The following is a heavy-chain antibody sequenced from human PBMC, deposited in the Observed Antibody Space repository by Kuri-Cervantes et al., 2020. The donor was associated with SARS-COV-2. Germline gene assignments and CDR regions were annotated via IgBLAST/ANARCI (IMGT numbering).Heavy chain of an antibody. CDR1: GFTFSSYE. J-gene: IGHJ4*02. D-gene: IGHD2-8*02. CDR3: ARTSTWSIYFDY. CDR2: ISSSSSYI. V-gene: IGHV3-21*01. Sequence: ETLSLTCAASGFTFSSYEMNWVRQAPGKGLEWVSSISSSSSYIYYADSVKGRFTISRDNAKNSLYLQMNSLRAEDTAVYYCARTSTWSIYFDYWGQGTLVTVSS.